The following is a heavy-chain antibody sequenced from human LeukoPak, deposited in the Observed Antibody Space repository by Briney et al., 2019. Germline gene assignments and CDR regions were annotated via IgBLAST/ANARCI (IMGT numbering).Heavy chain of an antibody. CDR1: GFTFSSYA. CDR2: ISGSGGST. J-gene: IGHJ6*03. CDR3: AKDKRRGITIFGGPRYHYMDV. V-gene: IGHV3-23*01. Sequence: GGSLRLSCAASGFTFSSYAMSWVRQAPGKGLEWVSAISGSGGSTYYADSVKGRFTISRDNSKNTLYLQMNSLRAEDTAVYYCAKDKRRGITIFGGPRYHYMDVWGKGTTVTVSS. D-gene: IGHD3-3*01.